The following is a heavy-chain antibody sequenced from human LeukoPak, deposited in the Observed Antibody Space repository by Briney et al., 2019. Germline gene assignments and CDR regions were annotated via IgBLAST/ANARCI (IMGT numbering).Heavy chain of an antibody. J-gene: IGHJ4*02. V-gene: IGHV3-7*01. CDR2: IKEDGTEK. CDR1: GFTFSNYW. Sequence: GGSLRPSCAASGFTFSNYWMSWVRQAPGKGLEWVANIKEDGTEKYYVDSVKGRFTISRDNAKNSLYLQMNSLRAEDTAVYYCARDSGSCWGQGSLVTVSS. CDR3: ARDSGSC. D-gene: IGHD6-13*01.